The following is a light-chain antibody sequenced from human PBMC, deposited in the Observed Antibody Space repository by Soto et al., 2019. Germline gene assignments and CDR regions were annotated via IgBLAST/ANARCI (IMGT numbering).Light chain of an antibody. CDR3: AAWDDSLSGWM. J-gene: IGLJ3*02. CDR1: SSNIGSHT. V-gene: IGLV1-44*01. CDR2: NDN. Sequence: QSVLTQPPSASGTPGQRVTISCSGSSSNIGSHTVNWYQQLPGTAPKVLIYNDNPRPSGVPDRFSGSKSGTSAALAISGPESEDEDDYYCAAWDDSLSGWMFGGGTKLTVL.